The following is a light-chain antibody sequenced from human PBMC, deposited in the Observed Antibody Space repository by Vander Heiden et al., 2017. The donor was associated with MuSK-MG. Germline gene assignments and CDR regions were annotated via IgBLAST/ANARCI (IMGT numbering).Light chain of an antibody. CDR1: QSVSSSY. J-gene: IGKJ4*01. CDR2: GAS. CDR3: QQYVSSLLT. V-gene: IGKV3-20*01. Sequence: EIVLTQSPGTLSLSPGERATLSCRASQSVSSSYLAWYQQKPGQAPRLLIYGASSRATGIPDRFSGSGSGTDFTLTISRLEPEDIAVYYCQQYVSSLLTFGGGTKVEI.